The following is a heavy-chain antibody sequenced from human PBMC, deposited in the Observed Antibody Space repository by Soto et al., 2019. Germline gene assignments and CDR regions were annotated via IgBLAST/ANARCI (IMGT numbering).Heavy chain of an antibody. CDR3: ARNQGQDGDSFDY. Sequence: GGSLRLSCAASGCTFSSYSMNWVRQAPGKGLEWVSSISSSSSYIYYADSVKGRFTISRDNAKDSLYLQMNSLRAEDTAVYYCARNQGQDGDSFDYWGQGTLVTVSS. CDR2: ISSSSSYI. V-gene: IGHV3-21*01. CDR1: GCTFSSYS. J-gene: IGHJ4*02. D-gene: IGHD4-17*01.